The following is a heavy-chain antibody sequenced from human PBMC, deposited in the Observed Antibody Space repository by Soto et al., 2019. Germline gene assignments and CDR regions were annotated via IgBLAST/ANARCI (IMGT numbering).Heavy chain of an antibody. D-gene: IGHD3-22*01. V-gene: IGHV4-59*01. CDR3: ARVGPGDSSGRVLDY. CDR1: GGSISSYY. CDR2: IYYSGST. Sequence: SETLSLTCTVSGGSISSYYWSWIRQPPGKGLEWIGYIYYSGSTNYNPSLKSRVTISVDTSKNQFSLKLSSVTAADTAVYYCARVGPGDSSGRVLDYWGQGTLVTVSS. J-gene: IGHJ4*02.